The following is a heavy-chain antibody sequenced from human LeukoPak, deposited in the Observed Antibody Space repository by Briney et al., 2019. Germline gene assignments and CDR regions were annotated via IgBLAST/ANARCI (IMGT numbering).Heavy chain of an antibody. V-gene: IGHV3-23*01. CDR2: INGGGSTT. D-gene: IGHD2-21*02. CDR1: GFTFTSYA. Sequence: PGGSLRLSCAASGFTFTSYAMSWVRQAPGKGLEWVSSINGGGSTTYHADSVKGRFTISRDNSKNALYLQMNSLRAEDTAVYYCAKDGAGVTADASVIWGQGTMVTVSS. CDR3: AKDGAGVTADASVI. J-gene: IGHJ3*02.